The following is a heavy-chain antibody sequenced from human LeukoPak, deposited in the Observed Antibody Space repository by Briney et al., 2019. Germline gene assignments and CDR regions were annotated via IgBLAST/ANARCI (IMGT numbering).Heavy chain of an antibody. CDR1: GFTSSSYA. CDR3: AKAAAAPGFDF. Sequence: GGSLRPSCAASGFTSSSYALNWVRQAPGKGLEWVATVSGSGDRMYHADSVKGRFTISRDNSKNTIYLQMNSLRAEDTALYYCAKAAAAPGFDFWGQGTLVTVSS. D-gene: IGHD6-13*01. V-gene: IGHV3-23*01. J-gene: IGHJ4*02. CDR2: VSGSGDRM.